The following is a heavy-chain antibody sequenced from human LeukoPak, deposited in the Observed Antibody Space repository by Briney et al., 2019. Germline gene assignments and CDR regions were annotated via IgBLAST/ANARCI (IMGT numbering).Heavy chain of an antibody. CDR1: VFTFSTYW. V-gene: IGHV3-20*04. D-gene: IGHD2-21*02. Sequence: GGSLRLSCAASVFTFSTYWMTWVRQAPGKGLEWVSGINWDGSNTGYADSVKGRFTISRDNAKNSLYLQMNSLRAEDTAVYYCARGDLVVTLEGPIDYWGQGTLVTVSS. CDR2: INWDGSNT. CDR3: ARGDLVVTLEGPIDY. J-gene: IGHJ4*02.